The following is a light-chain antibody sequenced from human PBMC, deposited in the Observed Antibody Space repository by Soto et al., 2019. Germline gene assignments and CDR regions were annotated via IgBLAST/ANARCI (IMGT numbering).Light chain of an antibody. Sequence: QSVLTQPASVSGSPGQSITISCTGTSNDVGGYNFVSWYQQHPGKAPKLMIYDVIHRPSGVPNRFSGSKSGNTASLTIYGLQTEDEADYYCSSYTNSGSVFGGGTQLTVL. J-gene: IGLJ7*01. V-gene: IGLV2-14*03. CDR3: SSYTNSGSV. CDR2: DVI. CDR1: SNDVGGYNF.